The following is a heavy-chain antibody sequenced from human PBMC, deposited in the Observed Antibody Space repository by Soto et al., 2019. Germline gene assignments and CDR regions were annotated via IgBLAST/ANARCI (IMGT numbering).Heavy chain of an antibody. Sequence: GGSLRLSCAASGFTFSSYAMHWVRQAPGKGLEWVAVISYDGSNKYYADSVKGRFTISRDNSKNTLYLQMNSLRAEDTAVYYCARDPKISVYDYVWGSYRRGGFDYWGQGTLVTVSS. V-gene: IGHV3-30-3*01. CDR2: ISYDGSNK. J-gene: IGHJ4*02. CDR3: ARDPKISVYDYVWGSYRRGGFDY. CDR1: GFTFSSYA. D-gene: IGHD3-16*02.